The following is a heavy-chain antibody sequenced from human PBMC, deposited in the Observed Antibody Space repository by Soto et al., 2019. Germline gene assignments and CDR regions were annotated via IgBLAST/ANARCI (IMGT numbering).Heavy chain of an antibody. J-gene: IGHJ3*02. D-gene: IGHD2-21*01. Sequence: GGFLRLSCAASGFTFSSYSMNWVRQAPGKGLEWVSYISSSSTIYYADSVKGRFTISRDNAKNSLYLQMNSLRAEDTAVYYCAGTYCGGDCPPAFDIWGQGTMVTVSS. CDR3: AGTYCGGDCPPAFDI. V-gene: IGHV3-48*01. CDR1: GFTFSSYS. CDR2: ISSSSTI.